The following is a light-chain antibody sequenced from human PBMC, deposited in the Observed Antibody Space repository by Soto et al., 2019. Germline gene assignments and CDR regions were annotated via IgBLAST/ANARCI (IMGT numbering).Light chain of an antibody. V-gene: IGLV2-8*01. Sequence: QSALTQPPSASGSPRQSVTISCTGTSSDVGKYDYVSWYQQHPGKAPKLMIFDVSQRPSGVPHRFSGSKSRNTASLTVSGLQPEDEADYYCSSYSGNNDLVFGGGTKLTVL. CDR2: DVS. J-gene: IGLJ3*02. CDR1: SSDVGKYDY. CDR3: SSYSGNNDLV.